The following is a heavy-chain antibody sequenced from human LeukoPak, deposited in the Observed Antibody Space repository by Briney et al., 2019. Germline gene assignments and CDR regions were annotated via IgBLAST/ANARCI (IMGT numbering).Heavy chain of an antibody. J-gene: IGHJ5*02. D-gene: IGHD2-2*01. V-gene: IGHV1-2*02. CDR2: INPNSGGT. CDR3: ASVRICSSTSCYSP. CDR1: GYTFTGYY. Sequence: ASVKVSCKASGYTFTGYYIHWVRQAPGQGLEWMGWINPNSGGTNYAQKFQGRVTMTRDTSISTAYMELSRLRSDDTAVYYCASVRICSSTSCYSPWGQGTLVTVSS.